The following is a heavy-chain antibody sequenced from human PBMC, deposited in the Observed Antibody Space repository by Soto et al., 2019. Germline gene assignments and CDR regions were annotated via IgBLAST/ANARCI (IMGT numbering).Heavy chain of an antibody. V-gene: IGHV3-7*01. CDR2: IKQDGSEK. Sequence: EVQLVESGGGLVQPGGSPRLSCAASGFTFSSYWMSWVRQAPGKGLEWVANIKQDGSEKYYVDSVKGRFTISRDNAKNSLYLQMNSLRAEDTAVYYCARVYRSRLRFLEWLLHFDYWGQGTLVTVSS. D-gene: IGHD3-3*01. CDR3: ARVYRSRLRFLEWLLHFDY. CDR1: GFTFSSYW. J-gene: IGHJ4*02.